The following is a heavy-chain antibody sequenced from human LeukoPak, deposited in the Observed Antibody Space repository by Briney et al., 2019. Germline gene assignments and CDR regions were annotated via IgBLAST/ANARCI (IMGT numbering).Heavy chain of an antibody. Sequence: GGSLRLSCAASGFTFSSYGMHWVRQAPGKGLEWVANIKQDGSEKYYVDSVKGRFTISRDNAKNSLYLQMNSLRAEDTAVYYCARELGQYQLLISRGFDYWGQGTLVTVSS. CDR3: ARELGQYQLLISRGFDY. D-gene: IGHD2-2*01. CDR2: IKQDGSEK. V-gene: IGHV3-7*01. CDR1: GFTFSSYG. J-gene: IGHJ4*02.